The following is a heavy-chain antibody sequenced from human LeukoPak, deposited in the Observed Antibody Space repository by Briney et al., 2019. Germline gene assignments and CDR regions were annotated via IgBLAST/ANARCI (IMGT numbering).Heavy chain of an antibody. J-gene: IGHJ4*02. CDR3: ARVSGFDPALYYFDY. CDR1: GYTFTSYG. Sequence: ASVKVSCKASGYTFTSYGISWVRQAPGQGLEWMGWISAYNGNTNYAQKLQGRVTMTTDTSTSTAYMELRSLRSDDTAVYYCARVSGFDPALYYFDYWGQGTLVTVSS. D-gene: IGHD3-22*01. V-gene: IGHV1-18*01. CDR2: ISAYNGNT.